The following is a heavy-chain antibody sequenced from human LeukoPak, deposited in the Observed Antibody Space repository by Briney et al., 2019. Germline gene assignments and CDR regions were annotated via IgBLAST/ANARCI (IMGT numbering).Heavy chain of an antibody. CDR3: ARVVVGANNWFDP. CDR2: INGDGSSR. Sequence: PGGSLRLSCAASGFIFSSYWMHWVRQAPGKGLVWVSRINGDGSSRNYADSVKGRFTISRDNAKNTLYLQMNSLKAEDTAVYYCARVVVGANNWFDPWGQGTLVTVSS. CDR1: GFIFSSYW. V-gene: IGHV3-74*01. D-gene: IGHD1-26*01. J-gene: IGHJ5*02.